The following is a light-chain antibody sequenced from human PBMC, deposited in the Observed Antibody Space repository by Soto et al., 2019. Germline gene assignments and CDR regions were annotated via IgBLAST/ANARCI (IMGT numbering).Light chain of an antibody. CDR2: DAS. Sequence: EIVLTQSPATLSLSPGERATLSCRASQSVSSYLAWYQQKPGQAPRLLIYDASNRATAIPARFSGSGSGTDFTVTISSLETEDFAVYYCQQRSNWPPAFGGGTKVEIK. CDR3: QQRSNWPPA. V-gene: IGKV3-11*01. J-gene: IGKJ4*01. CDR1: QSVSSY.